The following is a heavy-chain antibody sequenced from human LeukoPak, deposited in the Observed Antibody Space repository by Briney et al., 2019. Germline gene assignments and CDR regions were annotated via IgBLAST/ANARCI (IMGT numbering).Heavy chain of an antibody. CDR1: GFAFNTYW. V-gene: IGHV3-74*01. J-gene: IGHJ6*02. D-gene: IGHD6-25*01. CDR2: INRDGVST. CDR3: AKDRSSGPHYYYGMDV. Sequence: PGGSLRLSCVASGFAFNTYWMHWVRQGPGKGLEWVSRINRDGVSTSYADSVKGRFTISRDNSNKKVFLQMNSLRGEDTAVYYCAKDRSSGPHYYYGMDVWGRGTTVIVSS.